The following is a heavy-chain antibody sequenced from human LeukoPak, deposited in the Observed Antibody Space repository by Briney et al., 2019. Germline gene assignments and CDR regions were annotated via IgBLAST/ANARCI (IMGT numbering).Heavy chain of an antibody. J-gene: IGHJ4*02. CDR2: VTSKANSYAT. V-gene: IGHV3-73*01. CDR3: ARLSVSPHD. Sequence: GGSLRLSCAAASFIFSDSATHWVRQPSGKGLEWVGRVTSKANSYATAYGAAVKGRFTISRDDSKNTAYLQMNSLKTEDTAVYYYARLSVSPHDWGQGTLVTVSS. D-gene: IGHD5/OR15-5a*01. CDR1: SFIFSDSA.